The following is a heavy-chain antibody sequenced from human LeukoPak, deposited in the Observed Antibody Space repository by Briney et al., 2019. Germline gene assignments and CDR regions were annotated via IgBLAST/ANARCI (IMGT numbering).Heavy chain of an antibody. D-gene: IGHD3-22*01. CDR2: IYYSGST. CDR3: ARHKRSTYDSSGFPYWYFDL. CDR1: GGSISSYY. V-gene: IGHV4-59*08. Sequence: SETLSLTCTVSGGSISSYYWSWIRQPPGKGLEWIGYIYYSGSTNYNPSLKSRVTISVDTSKNQFSRKLSSVTAADTAVYYCARHKRSTYDSSGFPYWYFDLWGRGTLVTVSS. J-gene: IGHJ2*01.